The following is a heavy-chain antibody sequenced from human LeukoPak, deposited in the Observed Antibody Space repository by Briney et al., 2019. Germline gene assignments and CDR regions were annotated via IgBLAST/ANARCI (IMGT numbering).Heavy chain of an antibody. CDR3: ASSRGAPNDAFDI. D-gene: IGHD1-26*01. CDR2: INPSGGST. J-gene: IGHJ3*02. Sequence: GASVKVSCKASGYTFTSYYMHWVRQAPGQGLEWMGIINPSGGSTSYAQKFQGRVTMTRDTSTSTVYMELSSLRSEDTAVYYCASSRGAPNDAFDIWGQGTMVTVSS. V-gene: IGHV1-46*01. CDR1: GYTFTSYY.